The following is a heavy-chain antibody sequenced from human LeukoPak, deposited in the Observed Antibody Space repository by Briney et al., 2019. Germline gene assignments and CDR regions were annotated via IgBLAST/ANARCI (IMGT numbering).Heavy chain of an antibody. CDR1: GFTFSSYS. V-gene: IGHV3-48*04. J-gene: IGHJ4*02. D-gene: IGHD6-13*01. CDR2: ISSSSSTI. CDR3: AKDTVAAAGESNY. Sequence: PGGSLRLSCAASGFTFSSYSMNWVRQAPGKGLEWVSYISSSSSTIYYADSVKGRFTISRDNAKNSLYLQMNSLRAEDTAVYYCAKDTVAAAGESNYWGQGTLVTVSS.